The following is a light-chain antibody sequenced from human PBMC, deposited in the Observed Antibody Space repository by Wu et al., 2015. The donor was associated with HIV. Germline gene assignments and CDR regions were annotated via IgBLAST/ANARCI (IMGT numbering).Light chain of an antibody. CDR2: AAS. V-gene: IGKV1-27*01. CDR3: QNYYSVPLT. Sequence: DIQMTQSPSSLSAFVGDRVTFTCRASQGISYYLAWYQQKPGKGPQLLIYAASTLQSGVPVRFSGSGSGTEFTLTISSLQPEDVATYYCQNYYSVPLTFGGGTKVEIK. J-gene: IGKJ4*01. CDR1: QGISYY.